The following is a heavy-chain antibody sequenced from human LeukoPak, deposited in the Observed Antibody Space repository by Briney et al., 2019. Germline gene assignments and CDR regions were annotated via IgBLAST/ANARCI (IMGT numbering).Heavy chain of an antibody. Sequence: SETLSLTCAVYGGSFSGYYWSWIRQPPGKGLEWIGSISYSGSSFDNPALKSRVTISVDTSKNQFSLELSSVTAADTAVYYCARHRSGWLQSSFDYWGQGTLVTVSS. V-gene: IGHV4-34*01. J-gene: IGHJ4*02. D-gene: IGHD5-24*01. CDR1: GGSFSGYY. CDR2: ISYSGSS. CDR3: ARHRSGWLQSSFDY.